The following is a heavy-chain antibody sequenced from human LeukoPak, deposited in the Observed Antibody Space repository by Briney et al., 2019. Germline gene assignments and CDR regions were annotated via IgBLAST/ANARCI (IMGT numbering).Heavy chain of an antibody. CDR2: IIPIFGTA. Sequence: SVKVSCKASGGTFSSYAISWVRQAPGQGLEWMGGIIPIFGTANYAQKFQGRVTITADESTSTAYMELSSLRSEDTAVYYCARVPTVTSMSFDYWGQGALVTVSS. CDR3: ARVPTVTSMSFDY. D-gene: IGHD4-17*01. CDR1: GGTFSSYA. J-gene: IGHJ4*02. V-gene: IGHV1-69*13.